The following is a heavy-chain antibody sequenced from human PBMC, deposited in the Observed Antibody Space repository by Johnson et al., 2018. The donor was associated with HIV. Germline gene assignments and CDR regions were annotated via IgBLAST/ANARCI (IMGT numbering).Heavy chain of an antibody. V-gene: IGHV3-9*01. CDR1: GFTFDDYA. CDR2: ISWNSGSI. D-gene: IGHD2-8*02. Sequence: VQLVDSGGGVVRPGGSLRLSCAASGFTFDDYAMHWVRQAPGKGLEWVSGISWNSGSIGYADSVKGRFTISRDNAKNSLYLQMNSLRAEDTALYYCAKAQVLADDCFNVWGQGTVVTVSS. CDR3: AKAQVLADDCFNV. J-gene: IGHJ3*01.